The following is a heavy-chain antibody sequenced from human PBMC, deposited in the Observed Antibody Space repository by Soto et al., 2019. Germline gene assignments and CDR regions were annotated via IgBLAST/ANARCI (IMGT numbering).Heavy chain of an antibody. Sequence: GSVKISCAASGFTFSDYAMAWVRQAPGKGLEWVSSASGSGSGTYYADSVKGRFTISRDNSKNTLFLHMTNLRAGDTALYFCAKGRPGVAAAPDSWGQGTLVTVSS. CDR3: AKGRPGVAAAPDS. J-gene: IGHJ4*02. CDR2: ASGSGSGT. V-gene: IGHV3-23*01. CDR1: GFTFSDYA. D-gene: IGHD2-21*01.